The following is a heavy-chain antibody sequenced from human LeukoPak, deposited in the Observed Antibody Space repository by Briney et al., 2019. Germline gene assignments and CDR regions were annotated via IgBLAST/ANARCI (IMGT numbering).Heavy chain of an antibody. Sequence: GGSLRLSCAASGFTFSSYSMNWVRQAPGKGLEWVSYINADSSTIYYADSVKGRFTISRDNAKNSLYLQMNSLRAEDTAVYYCARAPLAIRRMYNWFDPWGQGTLVTVSS. D-gene: IGHD5-18*01. V-gene: IGHV3-48*01. CDR2: INADSSTI. J-gene: IGHJ5*02. CDR1: GFTFSSYS. CDR3: ARAPLAIRRMYNWFDP.